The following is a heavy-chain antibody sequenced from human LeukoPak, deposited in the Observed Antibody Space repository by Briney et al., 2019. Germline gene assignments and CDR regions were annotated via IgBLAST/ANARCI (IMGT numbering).Heavy chain of an antibody. CDR1: GFTFTSYG. V-gene: IGHV3-23*01. J-gene: IGHJ4*02. CDR2: INTSGATT. D-gene: IGHD4/OR15-4a*01. Sequence: GGTLRLSCAASGFTFTSYGMSWVRQAPGKGLEWVSTINTSGATTYYADSVKGRFTISRDNSKNTLYLQMNSLRAEDTAVYYCARRAGAYSHPYDYWGQGTLVTVSS. CDR3: ARRAGAYSHPYDY.